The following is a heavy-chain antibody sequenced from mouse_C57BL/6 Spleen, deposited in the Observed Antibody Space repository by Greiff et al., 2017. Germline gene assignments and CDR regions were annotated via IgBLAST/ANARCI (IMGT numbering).Heavy chain of an antibody. D-gene: IGHD1-1*01. CDR3: ASGHYYGSPSDY. Sequence: QVQLQQPGAELVKPGASVKLSCKASGYTFTSYWMQWVKQRPGQGLEWIGEIDPSDSYTNYNQKFTGKATLTVDTSSSTAYMQLSSLTSEDSAVDYCASGHYYGSPSDYWGQGTTLTVAS. CDR2: IDPSDSYT. J-gene: IGHJ2*01. CDR1: GYTFTSYW. V-gene: IGHV1-50*01.